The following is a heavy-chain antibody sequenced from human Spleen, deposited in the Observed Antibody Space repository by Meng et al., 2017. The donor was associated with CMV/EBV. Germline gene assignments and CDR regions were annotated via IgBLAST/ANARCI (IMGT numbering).Heavy chain of an antibody. V-gene: IGHV4-30-4*08. CDR2: SYYSRST. J-gene: IGHJ4*02. Sequence: QRQLQESGPGRVKPSQTLSFTCTFSGGSISSCDYYWSWIRQPPGKGLEWMGYSYYSRSTYYNPSLKSRVTISVDTSKNQFSLKLSSVTAADTAVYYCARTRPPGDWQYYFDYWGQGTLVTVSS. CDR1: GGSISSCDYY. CDR3: ARTRPPGDWQYYFDY. D-gene: IGHD7-27*01.